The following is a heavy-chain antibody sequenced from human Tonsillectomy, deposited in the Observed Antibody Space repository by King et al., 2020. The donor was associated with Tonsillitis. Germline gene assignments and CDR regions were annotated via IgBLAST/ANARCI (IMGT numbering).Heavy chain of an antibody. Sequence: VQLVESGGGLVQPGGSLKLSCAASGFTFSGSAMHWVRQASGKGLEWVGRIRSKANSYATIYAASLKGRFTISRDDSKNTAYLQMNSLKTEDTAVYYCTGTASAWPIKWWFSYWGQGTLVTVSS. D-gene: IGHD2-15*01. V-gene: IGHV3-73*02. CDR1: GFTFSGSA. J-gene: IGHJ4*02. CDR2: IRSKANSYAT. CDR3: TGTASAWPIKWWFSY.